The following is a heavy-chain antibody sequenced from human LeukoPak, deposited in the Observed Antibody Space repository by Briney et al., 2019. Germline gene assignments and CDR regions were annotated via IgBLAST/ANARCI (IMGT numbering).Heavy chain of an antibody. CDR3: ARGRGEMATIKGSAFDI. J-gene: IGHJ3*02. Sequence: ASVKVSCKASGGPFSSYTINLVRLVPGQGLEWMGRIFPIIDMANYAQKFHGRVTIIADKSTNTAYMELSSLRPEDTAVYYCARGRGEMATIKGSAFDIWGQGTKVTVSS. D-gene: IGHD5-24*01. CDR1: GGPFSSYT. V-gene: IGHV1-69*02. CDR2: IFPIIDMA.